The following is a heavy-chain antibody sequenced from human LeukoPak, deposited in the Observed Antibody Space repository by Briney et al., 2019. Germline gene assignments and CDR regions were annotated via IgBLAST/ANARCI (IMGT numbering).Heavy chain of an antibody. D-gene: IGHD3-16*01. Sequence: PGGSLRLSCAASGLTLSSYWMSWVRQAPGKGLEWVANINQDGSGKYYVDSVKGRFTVSRDNAKNSLYLQMNSLRVEDTAVYYCARGKFDFDYWGQGTLVTISS. CDR1: GLTLSSYW. CDR3: ARGKFDFDY. CDR2: INQDGSGK. J-gene: IGHJ4*02. V-gene: IGHV3-7*01.